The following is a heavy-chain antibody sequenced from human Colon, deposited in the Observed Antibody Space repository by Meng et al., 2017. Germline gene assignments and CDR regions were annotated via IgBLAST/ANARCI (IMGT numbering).Heavy chain of an antibody. J-gene: IGHJ4*02. V-gene: IGHV3-21*01. CDR2: IDYGGIST. CDR1: GFIFNNYR. Sequence: EVQLVESGGGLVEPGGSLRLSCAASGFIFNNYRMNWVRQAPGKGLEWVSVIDYGGISTYYADSVKGRFTISRDNAKNSVSLQMNNLRAEETAVYYCVREEYDPRDFWGQGTLVTVSS. CDR3: VREEYDPRDF. D-gene: IGHD3-16*01.